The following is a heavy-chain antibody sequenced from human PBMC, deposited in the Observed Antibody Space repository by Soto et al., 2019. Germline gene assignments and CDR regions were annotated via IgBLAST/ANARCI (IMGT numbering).Heavy chain of an antibody. CDR3: ARQESPKKNFAY. D-gene: IGHD3-10*01. Sequence: PSETLSLTCTVSGGSISSYYWSWIRQPPGKGLEWIGYIYYSGSTNYNPSLKSRVTMSVDTSKNQFSLKLSSVTAADTAVYYCARQESPKKNFAYWGQGTLVTVSS. V-gene: IGHV4-59*08. CDR1: GGSISSYY. J-gene: IGHJ4*02. CDR2: IYYSGST.